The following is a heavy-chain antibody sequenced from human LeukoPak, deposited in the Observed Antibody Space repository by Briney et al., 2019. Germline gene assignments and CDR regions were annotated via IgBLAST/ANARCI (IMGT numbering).Heavy chain of an antibody. D-gene: IGHD6-19*01. Sequence: PSETLSLTCAVYGGSFSGYYWSWIRQPPGKGLEWIGEINHSGSTNYNPSLKSRVTISVDTSKNQFSLKLSSVTAADTAVYYCARESGYSSGWYADAFDIWGQGTMVTVSS. V-gene: IGHV4-34*01. CDR3: ARESGYSSGWYADAFDI. CDR2: INHSGST. CDR1: GGSFSGYY. J-gene: IGHJ3*02.